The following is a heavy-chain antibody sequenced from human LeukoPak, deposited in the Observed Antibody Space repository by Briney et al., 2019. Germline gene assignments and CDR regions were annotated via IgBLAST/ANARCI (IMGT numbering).Heavy chain of an antibody. V-gene: IGHV4-59*01. Sequence: SETLSLSSTASGGSISRYYWSWIRQPPGKGQEWIGYIYYSGSTNYNPSLKSRVTISVDTSKNQFSLKLSSVTAADTAVYYCARESHDYGDYGSRYYYYYGMDVWGQVTTVTVSS. CDR1: GGSISRYY. D-gene: IGHD4-17*01. J-gene: IGHJ6*02. CDR3: ARESHDYGDYGSRYYYYYGMDV. CDR2: IYYSGST.